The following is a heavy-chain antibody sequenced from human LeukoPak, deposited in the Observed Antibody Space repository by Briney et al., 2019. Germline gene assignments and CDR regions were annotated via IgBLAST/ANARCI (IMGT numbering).Heavy chain of an antibody. CDR1: GASISSYY. D-gene: IGHD2-15*01. CDR2: IYYSGST. V-gene: IGHV4-59*12. Sequence: SETLSLTCTVSGASISSYYWSWIRQPPGKGLEWIGNIYYSGSTNYNPSLKSRVTISVDTSKNQFSLKLSSVTAADTAVYYCARGSQSLGYCSGGSCRAKIFDYWGQGTLVTVSS. J-gene: IGHJ4*02. CDR3: ARGSQSLGYCSGGSCRAKIFDY.